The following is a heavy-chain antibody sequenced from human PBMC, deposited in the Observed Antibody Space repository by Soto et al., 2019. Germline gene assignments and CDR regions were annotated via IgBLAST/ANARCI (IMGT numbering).Heavy chain of an antibody. CDR1: GFTFSNYA. CDR2: VSARGDST. J-gene: IGHJ4*02. Sequence: EVQVLESGGGLVQPGGSLRLSCAASGFTFSNYAMAWVRQAPGKGLEWVSVVSARGDSTNYADSVKGRFSISRYNSKNSLYLQMNSLRAEDTAVYYCAKRTLTAPFPFDYWGPGTLVNVSS. V-gene: IGHV3-23*01. CDR3: AKRTLTAPFPFDY.